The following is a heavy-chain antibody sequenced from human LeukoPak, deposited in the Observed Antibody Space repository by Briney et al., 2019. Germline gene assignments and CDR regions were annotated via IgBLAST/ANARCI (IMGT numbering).Heavy chain of an antibody. Sequence: SETLSLTCTVSGGSISSSSYYWGWLRQPPGKGLEWIGSIYYSGSTYYNPSLKSRVTISVDTSKNQFSLKLSSVTAADTAVYYCARQGSGWRTNDYWGQGTLVTVSS. D-gene: IGHD6-19*01. CDR1: GGSISSSSYY. CDR3: ARQGSGWRTNDY. V-gene: IGHV4-39*01. CDR2: IYYSGST. J-gene: IGHJ4*02.